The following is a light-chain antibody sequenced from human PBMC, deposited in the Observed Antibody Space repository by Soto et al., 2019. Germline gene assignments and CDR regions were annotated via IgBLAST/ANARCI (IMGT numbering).Light chain of an antibody. V-gene: IGKV3-11*01. CDR2: DAS. J-gene: IGKJ1*01. CDR1: QSVSSY. Sequence: EIVLTQSPATLSLSPGERATLSCRASQSVSSYLAWYQQKPGQAPRLLIYDASNRATGIPARFSGSGSGTDFTLTISSLEPEDFAVYYCQHRSNWPPWTFGQVTKVEIK. CDR3: QHRSNWPPWT.